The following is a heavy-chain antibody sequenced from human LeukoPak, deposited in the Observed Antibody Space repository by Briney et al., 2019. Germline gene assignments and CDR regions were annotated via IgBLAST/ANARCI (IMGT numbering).Heavy chain of an antibody. CDR2: ISTDGSST. CDR1: GFTFSSYW. CDR3: ASYLTSIPSGMDV. D-gene: IGHD2/OR15-2a*01. J-gene: IGHJ6*02. V-gene: IGHV3-74*01. Sequence: GGSLRLSCAASGFTFSSYWMHWVRQAPGKGLVWVSRISTDGSSTTYADSLKGRFTISRDNVKDTLFLQMNSLRAEDTAVYYCASYLTSIPSGMDVWGQGTTVTVSS.